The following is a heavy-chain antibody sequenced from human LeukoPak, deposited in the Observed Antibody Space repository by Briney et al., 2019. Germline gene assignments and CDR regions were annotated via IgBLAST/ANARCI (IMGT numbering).Heavy chain of an antibody. D-gene: IGHD3-16*01. CDR3: ARVPPRVMITFGGVIRGGIDY. V-gene: IGHV4-34*01. CDR1: GGSFSGYY. Sequence: SETLSLTCAVYGGSFSGYYWSWIRQPPGKGLEWIGEINHSGSTNYNPSLKSRVTISVDTSKNQSSLKLSSVTAADTAVYYCARVPPRVMITFGGVIRGGIDYWGQGTLVTVSS. J-gene: IGHJ4*02. CDR2: INHSGST.